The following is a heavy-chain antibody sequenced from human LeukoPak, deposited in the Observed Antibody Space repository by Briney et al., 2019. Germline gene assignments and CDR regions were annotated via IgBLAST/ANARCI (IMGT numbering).Heavy chain of an antibody. D-gene: IGHD6-19*01. Sequence: PGGSLRLSCAASGFTFSSYAMHWVRQAPGKGLEWVAVISYDGSNKYCADSVKGRFTISRDNSKNTLYLQMNSLRAEDTAVYYCARENPWLVQKNFDYWGQGTLVTVSS. J-gene: IGHJ4*02. CDR1: GFTFSSYA. CDR2: ISYDGSNK. V-gene: IGHV3-30*04. CDR3: ARENPWLVQKNFDY.